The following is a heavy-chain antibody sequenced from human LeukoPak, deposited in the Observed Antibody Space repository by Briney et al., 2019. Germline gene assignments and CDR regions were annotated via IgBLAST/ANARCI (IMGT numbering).Heavy chain of an antibody. CDR1: GFTFSSYG. J-gene: IGHJ5*01. CDR2: IWYDGSNK. Sequence: GGSLRLSCAASGFTFSSYGMHWVRQAPGKGLEWVAVIWYDGSNKYYADSVKGRFTISRDNSKNTLYLQMNSLRAEDTAVYYCARGRSPPHYYLGSGFDSWGQGTLVTVSS. D-gene: IGHD3-10*01. V-gene: IGHV3-33*01. CDR3: ARGRSPPHYYLGSGFDS.